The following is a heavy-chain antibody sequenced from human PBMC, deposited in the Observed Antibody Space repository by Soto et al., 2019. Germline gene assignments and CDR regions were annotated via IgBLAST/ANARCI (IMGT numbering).Heavy chain of an antibody. V-gene: IGHV4-34*01. CDR2: INHSGST. J-gene: IGHJ6*02. CDR3: ARGWGSGYDFGRGYYYYGMDV. Sequence: QVQLQQWGAGLLKPSETLSLTCAVYGGSFSGYYWSWIRQPPGKGLEWIGEINHSGSTNYNPSLKSRVTISVDTSKNQFSLKLSSVTAADTAVYYCARGWGSGYDFGRGYYYYGMDVWGQGTTVTVSS. D-gene: IGHD5-12*01. CDR1: GGSFSGYY.